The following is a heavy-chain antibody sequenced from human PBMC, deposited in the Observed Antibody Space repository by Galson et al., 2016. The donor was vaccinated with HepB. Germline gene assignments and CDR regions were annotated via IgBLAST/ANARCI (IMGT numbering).Heavy chain of an antibody. CDR3: ARDKYSAWLRGMEV. V-gene: IGHV4-4*02. D-gene: IGHD3-22*01. CDR1: GASISSANW. CDR2: VFHSGIT. Sequence: ETLSLTCDVSGASISSANWWSWVRQPPGKGLEWIGEVFHSGITNYSPSLKNRVTISVDKSKNQFSLRLSSVTAADTAMYYCARDKYSAWLRGMEVWGQGTTVTVSS. J-gene: IGHJ6*02.